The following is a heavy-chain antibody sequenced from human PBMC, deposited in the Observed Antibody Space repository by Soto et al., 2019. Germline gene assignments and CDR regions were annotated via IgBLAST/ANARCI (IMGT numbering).Heavy chain of an antibody. J-gene: IGHJ6*02. V-gene: IGHV3-64D*06. CDR1: GLTFSYYP. D-gene: IGHD3-10*01. CDR2: MSSDGRST. Sequence: PGGSLRLSCSASGLTFSYYPIYWVRQAPGKGLEYVSSMSSDGRSTYYADSVKGRFTISRDNSKNTVYLHMNSLRADDTALYYCVKVSSMLRGVTHFYYGMDVWGQGTTVTVSS. CDR3: VKVSSMLRGVTHFYYGMDV.